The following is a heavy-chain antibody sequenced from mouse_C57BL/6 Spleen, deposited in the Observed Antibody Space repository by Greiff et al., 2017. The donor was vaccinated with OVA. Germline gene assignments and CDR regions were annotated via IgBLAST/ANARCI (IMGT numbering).Heavy chain of an antibody. CDR2: IDPEDGDT. D-gene: IGHD1-1*01. J-gene: IGHJ2*01. Sequence: EVQLQQSGAELVRPGASVKLSCTASGFNIKDYYMHWVKQRPGQGLEWIGRIDPEDGDTEYAPKFPGKATMTADTSSNTAYLQLSSLTSEDTAVYYCTTRGYGSPNGYWGQGTTLTVSS. CDR1: GFNIKDYY. CDR3: TTRGYGSPNGY. V-gene: IGHV14-1*01.